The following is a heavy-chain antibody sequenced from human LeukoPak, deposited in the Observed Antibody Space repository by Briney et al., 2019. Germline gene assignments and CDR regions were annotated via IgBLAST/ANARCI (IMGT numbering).Heavy chain of an antibody. CDR2: ISISGDET. D-gene: IGHD4-17*01. J-gene: IGHJ4*02. CDR3: ARGTVTAPDY. CDR1: GFTVGSNY. V-gene: IGHV3-53*01. Sequence: GGSLRLSCAASGFTVGSNYMSWVRQAPGKGLEWVSAISISGDETYYADSLKGRFTTSRDNSKNMLYLQMNSLRAEDTAVYSCARGTVTAPDYWGQGTLVTVSS.